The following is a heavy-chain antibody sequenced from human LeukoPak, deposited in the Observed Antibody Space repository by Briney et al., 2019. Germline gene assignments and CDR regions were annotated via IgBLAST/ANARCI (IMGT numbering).Heavy chain of an antibody. V-gene: IGHV4-39*01. J-gene: IGHJ1*01. CDR3: ARRRYYDSTGYLD. D-gene: IGHD3-22*01. Sequence: PSETLSLTCTISGDSISSGSYYWGWIRQPPGKGLEWIGDIYYRGSTYYSPSLKSRVSISIDTSNNQFSLTLNSVTAADTALYFCARRRYYDSTGYLDWGQGTLVTVSS. CDR2: IYYRGST. CDR1: GDSISSGSYY.